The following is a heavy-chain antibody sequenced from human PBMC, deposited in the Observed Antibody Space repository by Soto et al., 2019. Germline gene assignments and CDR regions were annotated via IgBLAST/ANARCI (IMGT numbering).Heavy chain of an antibody. CDR3: ARSAQDIILVPTAIGSLDY. CDR2: ILPIFGTA. V-gene: IGHV1-69*12. Sequence: QVQLVQSGAEVKKPGSSVKVSCKASGGTFYNYAISWVRQAPGQGLEWMGGILPIFGTANYAQKFQGRVTITADESTSTAYMEMSSLRSDDTAVYYCARSAQDIILVPTAIGSLDYWGQGTLVTVSS. D-gene: IGHD2-2*01. J-gene: IGHJ4*02. CDR1: GGTFYNYA.